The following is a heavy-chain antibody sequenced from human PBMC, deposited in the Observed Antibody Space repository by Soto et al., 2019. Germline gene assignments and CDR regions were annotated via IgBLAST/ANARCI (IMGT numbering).Heavy chain of an antibody. CDR3: ARLYDFWSGYYFDY. Sequence: QLQLQESGPGLVKPSETLSLTCTVSGGSISSSSYYWGWIRQPPGKGLEWIGSIYYSGSTYYNPSLKRRVTISVDTSKNQFSLKLSSVTAADTAVYYCARLYDFWSGYYFDYWGQGTLVTVSS. CDR1: GGSISSSSYY. D-gene: IGHD3-3*01. CDR2: IYYSGST. V-gene: IGHV4-39*01. J-gene: IGHJ4*02.